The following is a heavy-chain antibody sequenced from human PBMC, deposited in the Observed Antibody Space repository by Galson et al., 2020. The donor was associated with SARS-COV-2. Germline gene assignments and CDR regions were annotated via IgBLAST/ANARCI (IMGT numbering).Heavy chain of an antibody. CDR3: ARDMHCPSGVCRFYGLDV. J-gene: IGHJ6*04. CDR2: ISSSSRYK. V-gene: IGHV3-11*06. D-gene: IGHD2-8*01. CDR1: GFIFSDYY. Sequence: GGPLRLSCEASGFIFSDYYMSWFRKAPGKGLEWVSSISSSSRYKYYADSVKGRLTVPRDNAKRSLFLQLNSLRVEDTAVYYCARDMHCPSGVCRFYGLDVWGLGTTVTVSS.